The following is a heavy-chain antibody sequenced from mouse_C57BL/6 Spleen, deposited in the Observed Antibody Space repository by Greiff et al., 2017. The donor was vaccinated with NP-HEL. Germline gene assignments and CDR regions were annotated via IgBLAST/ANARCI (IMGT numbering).Heavy chain of an antibody. CDR1: CYTFTSSW. V-gene: IGHV1-69*01. D-gene: IGHD1-1*01. CDR3: ARTDYGSSSWFAY. J-gene: IGHJ3*01. CDR2: IDPSSRST. Sequence: QVQLKQPGAELVMPGASVKLSCKASCYTFTSSWLPWVKQRPGPGLECIVEIDPSSRSTTYNQKFKGKSTLTVDQSSSTAYMQISSLTSEDSAVYYCARTDYGSSSWFAYWGQGTLVTVSA.